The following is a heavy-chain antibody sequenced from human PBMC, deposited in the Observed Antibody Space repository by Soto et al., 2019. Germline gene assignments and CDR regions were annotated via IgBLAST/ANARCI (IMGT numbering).Heavy chain of an antibody. CDR3: ARFPRSDSWSTRSGGMDV. J-gene: IGHJ6*01. V-gene: IGHV5-51*01. Sequence: PGESLKISFKGSGYSLSSYWICWVRQMPGQGLEWMGIIYPGDSDTRYSPSFQGKVTISADKSTSTAYLQWRSRKASDTAMYYSARFPRSDSWSTRSGGMDVWGQGTTVTVSS. CDR2: IYPGDSDT. D-gene: IGHD1-26*01. CDR1: GYSLSSYW.